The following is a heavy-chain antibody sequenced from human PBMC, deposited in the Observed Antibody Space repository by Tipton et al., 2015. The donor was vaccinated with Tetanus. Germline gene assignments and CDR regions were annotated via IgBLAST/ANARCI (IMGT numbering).Heavy chain of an antibody. J-gene: IGHJ6*02. V-gene: IGHV3-23*03. CDR3: AKQGWQGYYYGMDV. CDR1: GFTFRTYD. Sequence: SLRLSCAASGFTFRTYDMSWVRQAPGKGLEWVSVIFGDDDSTYHADSVKGRFTISRDNSKNTLYLQMNSLRAGDTAVYYCAKQGWQGYYYGMDVWGQGTTVTVSS. CDR2: IFGDDDST. D-gene: IGHD5-24*01.